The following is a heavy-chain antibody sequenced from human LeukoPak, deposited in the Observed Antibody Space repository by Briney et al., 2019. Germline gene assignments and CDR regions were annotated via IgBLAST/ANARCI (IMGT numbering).Heavy chain of an antibody. CDR2: ISYDGSNK. Sequence: GGSLRLSCAASGFTFSSYAMHWVRQAPGKGLQWVAVISYDGSNKYYADSVKGRFTISRDNSKNTLYLQMNSLRAEDTAVYYCAKDLFLVAHYFDYWGQGTLVTVSS. J-gene: IGHJ4*02. CDR1: GFTFSSYA. CDR3: AKDLFLVAHYFDY. D-gene: IGHD2-15*01. V-gene: IGHV3-30*04.